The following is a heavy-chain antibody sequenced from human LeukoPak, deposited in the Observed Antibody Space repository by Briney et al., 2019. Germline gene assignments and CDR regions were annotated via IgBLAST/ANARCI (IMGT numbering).Heavy chain of an antibody. V-gene: IGHV4-38-2*02. Sequence: SETLSLTCTVSGYSLSSGYHWGWIRPPPGKGLEGIGRINPSGSTYYNPSLKRRVTISVDTSTNQFSLKLRSVTAADTAVYYCARVVQSTDSSGFYLPEYFQHWGQGTLVTVSS. CDR3: ARVVQSTDSSGFYLPEYFQH. CDR2: INPSGST. CDR1: GYSLSSGYH. D-gene: IGHD3-22*01. J-gene: IGHJ1*01.